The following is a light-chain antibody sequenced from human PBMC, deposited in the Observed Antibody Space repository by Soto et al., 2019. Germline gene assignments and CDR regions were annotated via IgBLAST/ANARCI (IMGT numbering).Light chain of an antibody. CDR2: DTS. Sequence: QAVVTQEPSLTVSPGGTVTITCGSSTGAVTSGHYPYWFQQKPGQAPRTLIYDTSNKHSWTPARFSGSLLGGKATLTLSGAQPEDEADYYCLLSYRGAGEVFAGGTKLTVL. J-gene: IGLJ2*01. CDR1: TGAVTSGHY. V-gene: IGLV7-46*01. CDR3: LLSYRGAGEV.